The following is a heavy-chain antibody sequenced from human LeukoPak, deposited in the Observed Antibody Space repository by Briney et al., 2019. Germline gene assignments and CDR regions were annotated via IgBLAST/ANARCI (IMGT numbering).Heavy chain of an antibody. CDR3: ARGKGVINHYFDY. V-gene: IGHV3-48*02. CDR1: GFTFSHYS. J-gene: IGHJ4*02. D-gene: IGHD2-21*01. Sequence: QAGGSLRLSCAASGFTFSHYSMNWVRQAPGKGLEWVSYISSSSTIIYYADSVKGRFTISRDNAKNSLYLQMNSLRDEDTAVYYCARGKGVINHYFDYWGQGTLVTVSS. CDR2: ISSSSTII.